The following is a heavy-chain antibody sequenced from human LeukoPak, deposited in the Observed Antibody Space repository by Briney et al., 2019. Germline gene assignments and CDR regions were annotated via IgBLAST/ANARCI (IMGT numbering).Heavy chain of an antibody. CDR1: GLSFSNYG. Sequence: GRSLRLSCAASGLSFSNYGMHGVRKAPGKGLEWVAVIWYDGNEKHYVDSVKGRFTISRDNFKNTLYLQMNSLRADDSAVYYCVRGSGGNGYGYWGDNWGQGTLVTVSS. V-gene: IGHV3-33*01. CDR3: VRGSGGNGYGYWGDN. D-gene: IGHD5-12*01. CDR2: IWYDGNEK. J-gene: IGHJ4*02.